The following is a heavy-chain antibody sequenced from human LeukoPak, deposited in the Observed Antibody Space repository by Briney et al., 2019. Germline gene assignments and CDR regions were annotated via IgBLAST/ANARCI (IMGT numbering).Heavy chain of an antibody. CDR3: ARGGSGWGVRDWFDP. CDR2: MSPNSGDT. J-gene: IGHJ5*02. CDR1: GYTFTTHD. D-gene: IGHD6-19*01. V-gene: IGHV1-8*01. Sequence: GASVKVSCKASGYTFTTHDINWVRQATGQGLEWLGWMSPNSGDTGYAQKLQGRVTMTTDTSTSTAYMELRSLRSDDTAVYYCARGGSGWGVRDWFDPWGQGTLVTVSS.